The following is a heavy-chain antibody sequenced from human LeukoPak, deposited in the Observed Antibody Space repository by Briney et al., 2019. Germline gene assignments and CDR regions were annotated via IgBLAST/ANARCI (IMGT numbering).Heavy chain of an antibody. CDR2: IYYSGST. V-gene: IGHV4-39*01. CDR3: ARSWGVVTVDY. Sequence: SETLSLTCTVSGGSISSSSYYWGWIRQPPGKGLEWIGSIYYSGSTYYNPSLKSRVTISVDTSKNQFSLKLSSVTAADTAVYYCARSWGVVTVDYWGQGTLVTVSS. J-gene: IGHJ4*02. D-gene: IGHD3-22*01. CDR1: GGSISSSSYY.